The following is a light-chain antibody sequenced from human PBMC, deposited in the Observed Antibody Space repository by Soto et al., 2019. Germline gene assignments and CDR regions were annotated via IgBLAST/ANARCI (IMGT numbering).Light chain of an antibody. J-gene: IGLJ1*01. Sequence: QSVLTQPASVSGSPGQSITISCTGTSSDVGGYNYVSWYQQHPGKAPKLMIYDVSNRPSGVSNRFSGSKSGNTASLTISGLQAEDEADYSCSSYTSSTTLVFETGTKVTAL. CDR2: DVS. V-gene: IGLV2-14*01. CDR3: SSYTSSTTLV. CDR1: SSDVGGYNY.